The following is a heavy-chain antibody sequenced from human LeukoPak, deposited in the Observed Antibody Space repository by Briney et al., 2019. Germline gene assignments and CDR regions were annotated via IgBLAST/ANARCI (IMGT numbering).Heavy chain of an antibody. V-gene: IGHV3-15*01. CDR3: IRRRLVHSLGYFDY. CDR2: IKSKTDGETT. CDR1: GFTFSNAW. J-gene: IGHJ4*02. Sequence: GESLRLSCAASGFTFSNAWMSWVRQAPGKGLEWVGLIKSKTDGETTDYAAPVKGRFTISRDDSKNTVFLQMNSLKTEDTAVYCCIRRRLVHSLGYFDYWGQGALVTVSS. D-gene: IGHD3-9*01.